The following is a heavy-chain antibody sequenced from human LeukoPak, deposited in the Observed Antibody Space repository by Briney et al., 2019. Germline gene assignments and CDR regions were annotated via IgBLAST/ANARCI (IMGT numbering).Heavy chain of an antibody. D-gene: IGHD2-2*02. J-gene: IGHJ5*02. CDR3: ARGAPRYCSSTSCYKGARNWFDP. V-gene: IGHV4-34*01. CDR1: GGSFSGYY. Sequence: PLETLSLTCAVYGGSFSGYYWSWIRQPPGKGLEWIGEINHSGSTNYNPSLKSRVTISVDTSKNQFSLKLSSVTAADTAVYYCARGAPRYCSSTSCYKGARNWFDPWGQGTLVTVSS. CDR2: INHSGST.